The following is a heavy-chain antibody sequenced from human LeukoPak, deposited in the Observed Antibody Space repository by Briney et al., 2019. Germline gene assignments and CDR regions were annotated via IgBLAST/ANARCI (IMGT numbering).Heavy chain of an antibody. CDR3: ARECTVVVPAAGYYYYGMDV. CDR1: GYTFTGYY. Sequence: ASVKVSCKASGYTFTGYYMHWVRQAPGQGLEWMGWINPNSGGTNYAQKFQGRVTMTRDTSISTAYMELSRLRSDDTAVYYCARECTVVVPAAGYYYYGMDVWGQGTTVTVSS. D-gene: IGHD2-2*01. V-gene: IGHV1-2*02. CDR2: INPNSGGT. J-gene: IGHJ6*02.